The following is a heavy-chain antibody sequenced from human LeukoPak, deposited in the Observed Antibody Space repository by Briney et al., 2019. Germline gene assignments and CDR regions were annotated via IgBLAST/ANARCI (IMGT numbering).Heavy chain of an antibody. V-gene: IGHV1-69*04. J-gene: IGHJ4*02. CDR3: ARDPYWERVRLDY. CDR2: IIPILGIA. Sequence: EASVKVSCKASGGTFSSYAISWVRQAPGQGLEWMGRIIPILGIANYAQKFQGRVTITADKSTSTAYMELSSLRSEDTAVYYCARDPYWERVRLDYWGPGTLVTVSP. CDR1: GGTFSSYA. D-gene: IGHD1-26*01.